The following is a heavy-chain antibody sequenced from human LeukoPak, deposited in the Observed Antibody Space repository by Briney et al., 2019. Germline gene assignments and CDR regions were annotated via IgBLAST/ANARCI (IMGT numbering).Heavy chain of an antibody. V-gene: IGHV3-23*01. CDR2: ISDSGGTT. CDR1: GFTFNIYA. CDR3: AKGMTTDDVAFDI. J-gene: IGHJ3*02. Sequence: GGSLRLSCAVSGFTFNIYAMSWVRQAPGKGLEWVSVISDSGGTTYYADSVKGRFTISRDNYKNTVYMEMNSLRAEDTAVYYCAKGMTTDDVAFDIWGQGTMVTVSS. D-gene: IGHD1-1*01.